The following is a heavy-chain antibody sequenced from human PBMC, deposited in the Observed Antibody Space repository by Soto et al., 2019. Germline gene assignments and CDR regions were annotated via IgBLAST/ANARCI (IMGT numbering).Heavy chain of an antibody. J-gene: IGHJ4*02. V-gene: IGHV3-48*02. CDR3: ARLPKGSRVTS. D-gene: IGHD4-17*01. CDR1: GFRFSDHS. Sequence: PGGSLRLSCVASGFRFSDHSMNWVRQAPGKGLEWVSYITSSGDSIYYADSVKGRFTVSRDNAKNSLFLQMNSLRDEDTAVYYCARLPKGSRVTSWGQGTLVTVPQ. CDR2: ITSSGDSI.